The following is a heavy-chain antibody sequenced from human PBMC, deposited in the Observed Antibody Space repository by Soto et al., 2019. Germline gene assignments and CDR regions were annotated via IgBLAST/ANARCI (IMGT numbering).Heavy chain of an antibody. CDR1: GGSISSYY. J-gene: IGHJ6*04. CDR3: GRQVSSAGPPSYYDMDV. D-gene: IGHD6-25*01. CDR2: IYYSGRT. Sequence: PSETLSLTCTVSGGSISSYYWSWIRQPPGKGLEWIGYIYYSGRTNYNPSLKSRVTISVDTSKNQFSLKLSSVTAADTAVYFCGRQVSSAGPPSYYDMDVRAKRTTVTVP. V-gene: IGHV4-59*08.